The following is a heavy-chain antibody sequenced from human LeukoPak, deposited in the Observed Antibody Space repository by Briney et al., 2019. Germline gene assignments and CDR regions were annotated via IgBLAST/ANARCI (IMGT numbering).Heavy chain of an antibody. D-gene: IGHD3-22*01. CDR3: ARGRVSREVRFDY. V-gene: IGHV3-7*01. J-gene: IGHJ4*02. CDR1: GFTFSNYW. CDR2: IKEDGSDK. Sequence: GSLRLSCAASGFTFSNYWMNWVRQAPGKGLEWVANIKEDGSDKKYGDSVKGRFTISRDNAKNSLYLQMNSLRAEDTAVYYCARGRVSREVRFDYWGQGTLVTVSS.